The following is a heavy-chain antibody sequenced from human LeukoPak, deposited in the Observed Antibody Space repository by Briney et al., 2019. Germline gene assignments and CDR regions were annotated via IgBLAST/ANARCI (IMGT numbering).Heavy chain of an antibody. D-gene: IGHD5-18*01. CDR3: ARGGLDTRRGGYFDY. Sequence: SETLSLTCAVYGGSFSGYFWSWVRQPPGKGLEWVGEISRSGSTYYNPSLKSRVTVSVDKSQHQFSLRLSSVTAADTAVYYCARGGLDTRRGGYFDYWGQGILVTVSS. CDR2: ISRSGST. CDR1: GGSFSGYF. V-gene: IGHV4-34*01. J-gene: IGHJ4*02.